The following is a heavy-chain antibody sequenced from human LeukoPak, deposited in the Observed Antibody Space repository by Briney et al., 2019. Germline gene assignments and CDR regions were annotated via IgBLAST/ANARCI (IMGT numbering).Heavy chain of an antibody. CDR1: GFTFSSYE. CDR2: ISSSGSTI. J-gene: IGHJ4*02. Sequence: GGSLRLSCVASGFTFSSYEVNWVRQAPGKGLEWLSYISSSGSTIYYADSVKGRFTISRDNAKNSLYLQMNTLRAEDTAVYYCARKDGYNYYFDYWGQGTLVTVSS. D-gene: IGHD5-24*01. V-gene: IGHV3-48*03. CDR3: ARKDGYNYYFDY.